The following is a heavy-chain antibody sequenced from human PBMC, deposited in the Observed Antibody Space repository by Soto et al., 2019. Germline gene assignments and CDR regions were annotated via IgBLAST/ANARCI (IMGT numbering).Heavy chain of an antibody. CDR2: ISGSGAGI. V-gene: IGHV3-23*01. Sequence: PGGSLRLSCAASGFTFDSYAMHWVRQSPGKGLQWVIGISGSGAGIYYTDSVRGRFTISRDNSNNMVYLQMSSLRAEDTAVYFCVRCRAETCYAMDVWGQGTTVTVSS. CDR1: GFTFDSYA. D-gene: IGHD4-17*01. CDR3: VRCRAETCYAMDV. J-gene: IGHJ6*02.